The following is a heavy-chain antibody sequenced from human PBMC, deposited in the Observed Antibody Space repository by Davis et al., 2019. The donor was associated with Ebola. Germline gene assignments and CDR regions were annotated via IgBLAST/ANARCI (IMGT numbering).Heavy chain of an antibody. Sequence: GESLKISCAASGFTFSSYSMNWARQAPGKGLEWVSYISSSSSTIYYADSVKGRFTISRDNAKNSLYLQMNSLRDEDTAVYYCAREAIQLWFLFDYWGQGTLVTVSS. J-gene: IGHJ4*02. CDR1: GFTFSSYS. CDR3: AREAIQLWFLFDY. V-gene: IGHV3-48*02. CDR2: ISSSSSTI. D-gene: IGHD5-18*01.